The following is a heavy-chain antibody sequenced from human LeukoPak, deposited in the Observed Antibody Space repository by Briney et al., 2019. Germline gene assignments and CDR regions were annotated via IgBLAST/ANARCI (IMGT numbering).Heavy chain of an antibody. D-gene: IGHD1-1*01. J-gene: IGHJ3*02. CDR3: ARDMEPDAFDI. V-gene: IGHV3-48*03. Sequence: GGALRLSCAASGFTFSSYEMNWVRQASGKGLEWVSYISSSGTAIYYADSAKGRFTISRDTAKNSLYLQMNSLRAEDTALYYCARDMEPDAFDIWGQGTMVTVSS. CDR1: GFTFSSYE. CDR2: ISSSGTAI.